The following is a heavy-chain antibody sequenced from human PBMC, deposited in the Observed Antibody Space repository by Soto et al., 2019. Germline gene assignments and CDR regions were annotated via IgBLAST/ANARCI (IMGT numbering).Heavy chain of an antibody. CDR2: INPSGGST. V-gene: IGHV1-46*01. D-gene: IGHD5-12*01. CDR3: ARAPNVALNWFDP. Sequence: ASVKVSCKASGNTFTSYYMHWVRLAPGQGLEWMGIINPSGGSTSYAQKFQGRVTMTRDTSTSTVYMELSSLRSEDTAVYYCARAPNVALNWFDPWGQGTLVTVXS. CDR1: GNTFTSYY. J-gene: IGHJ5*02.